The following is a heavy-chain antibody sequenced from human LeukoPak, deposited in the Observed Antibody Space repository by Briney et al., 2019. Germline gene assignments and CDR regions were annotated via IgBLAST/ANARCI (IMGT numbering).Heavy chain of an antibody. V-gene: IGHV4-59*01. CDR1: GGSISSYY. Sequence: SETLSLTCTVSGGSISSYYWSWIRQPPGKGLEWIGYIYCSGSTNYNPSLKSRVTISVDTSKNQFSLKLSYVTAADTAVYFCARESSWGNFDYWGQGTLVTVSS. J-gene: IGHJ4*02. CDR2: IYCSGST. CDR3: ARESSWGNFDY. D-gene: IGHD7-27*01.